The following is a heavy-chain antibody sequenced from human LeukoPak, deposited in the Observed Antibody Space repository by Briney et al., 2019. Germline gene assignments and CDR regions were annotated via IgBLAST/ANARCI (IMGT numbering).Heavy chain of an antibody. V-gene: IGHV3-48*01. CDR3: ARRPSYYGSG. D-gene: IGHD3-10*01. Sequence: PGGSLRLSCAASGFTFSSYSMNWVRQAPGKGLEWVSYISSSSSTIFYADSVKGRFTISRDNAKNSLYLQMNSLRAEDTAVYYCARRPSYYGSGWGQGTLVTVSS. CDR1: GFTFSSYS. CDR2: ISSSSSTI. J-gene: IGHJ4*02.